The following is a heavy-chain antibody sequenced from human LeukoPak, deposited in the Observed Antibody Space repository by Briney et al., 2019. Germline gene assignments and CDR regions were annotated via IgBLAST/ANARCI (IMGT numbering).Heavy chain of an antibody. CDR2: ISSSGSTI. D-gene: IGHD3-22*01. J-gene: IGHJ4*02. V-gene: IGHV3-48*03. CDR1: GFTFSSYE. Sequence: GGSLRLSCAASGFTFSSYEMNWVRQAPGKGLEWVSYISSSGSTIYYADSVKGRFTISRDNAKNSLYLQMNSLRAEDTAVYYCARDRMIVVVIPFDYWGQGTLVTVSS. CDR3: ARDRMIVVVIPFDY.